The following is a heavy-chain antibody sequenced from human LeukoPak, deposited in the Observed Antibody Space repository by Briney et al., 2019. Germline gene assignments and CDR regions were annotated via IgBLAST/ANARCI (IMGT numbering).Heavy chain of an antibody. J-gene: IGHJ3*02. CDR3: ARDLYMIFGVPIQVFHI. CDR1: GYTFTDYY. CDR2: INPNNGVT. Sequence: ASVKVSCKAAGYTFTDYYINWVRQAPGQGLEWMGWINPNNGVTNYAPKFRDRVTMTRDTSVSTAYMELSRLRSDDTAVYYCARDLYMIFGVPIQVFHIWGQGTMVTVSS. V-gene: IGHV1-2*02. D-gene: IGHD3-3*01.